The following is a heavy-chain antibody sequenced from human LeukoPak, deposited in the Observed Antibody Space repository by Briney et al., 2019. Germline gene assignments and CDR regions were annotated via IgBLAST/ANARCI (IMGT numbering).Heavy chain of an antibody. Sequence: GGSLRLSCAASGFTFSNSWMTWVRQAPGKGLQWVANINQDGSEKYFVDSVKGRFTISRDNAKNTLYLQMNSLRVEDTALYYCARSFSNTVRGVGDSWGQGTLVTVSS. CDR1: GFTFSNSW. CDR2: INQDGSEK. J-gene: IGHJ4*02. D-gene: IGHD3-10*01. V-gene: IGHV3-7*01. CDR3: ARSFSNTVRGVGDS.